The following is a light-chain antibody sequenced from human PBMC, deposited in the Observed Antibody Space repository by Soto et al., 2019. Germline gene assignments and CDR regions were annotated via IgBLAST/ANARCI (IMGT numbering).Light chain of an antibody. CDR2: DAS. V-gene: IGKV3-11*01. J-gene: IGKJ3*01. CDR3: QQRSNWTPSFT. Sequence: EIVLTQSPATLSLSPGERATLSCRASQSVSSYLAWYQQKPGQAPRLLIYDASNRATGIPARLSGSGSGTGFTLTISSIEPEDFAVYYYQQRSNWTPSFTFGPGTKVDIK. CDR1: QSVSSY.